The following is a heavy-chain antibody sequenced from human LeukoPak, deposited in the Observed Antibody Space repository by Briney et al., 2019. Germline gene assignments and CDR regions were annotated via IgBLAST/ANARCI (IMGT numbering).Heavy chain of an antibody. Sequence: GGSLRLSCAASGFTVSSYAMNWVRQAQGKGLEWVAVISYDGSNKYYADSVKGRFTISRDNSKNTLYLQTNSLRVEDTAVYYCARDKIVGATNFDYWGQGTLVTVSS. D-gene: IGHD1-26*01. CDR2: ISYDGSNK. CDR3: ARDKIVGATNFDY. CDR1: GFTVSSYA. J-gene: IGHJ4*02. V-gene: IGHV3-30-3*01.